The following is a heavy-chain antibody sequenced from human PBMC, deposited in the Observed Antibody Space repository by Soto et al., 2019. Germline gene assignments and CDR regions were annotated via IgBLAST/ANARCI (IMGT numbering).Heavy chain of an antibody. J-gene: IGHJ4*02. CDR2: IKQDGSEQ. CDR3: ARGVNTGSYWRSFDY. Sequence: GGSLRLSCAASGFTFSYYWMTWVRQAPGKGLEWVANIKQDGSEQYYVDSVKGRFTISRDNAKNSLFLQMSSLRAEDTAVYYCARGVNTGSYWRSFDYWGQGTLVTVSS. D-gene: IGHD1-26*01. CDR1: GFTFSYYW. V-gene: IGHV3-7*05.